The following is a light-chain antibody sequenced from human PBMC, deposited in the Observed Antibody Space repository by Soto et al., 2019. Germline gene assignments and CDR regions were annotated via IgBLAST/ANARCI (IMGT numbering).Light chain of an antibody. CDR2: GAS. J-gene: IGKJ4*01. CDR3: QQSFITPPLT. CDR1: QSISTY. Sequence: DIPMTQSPSSLSASIGDIITTTCRASQSISTYLNWYQQKPGKAPKLLIYGASTLQNGVPSRFSGSGSATDYTLTISGLQPEDFATYYCQQSFITPPLTFGGGTKVEMK. V-gene: IGKV1-39*01.